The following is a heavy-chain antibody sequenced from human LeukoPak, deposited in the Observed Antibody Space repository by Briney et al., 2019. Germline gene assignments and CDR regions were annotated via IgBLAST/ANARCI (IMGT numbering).Heavy chain of an antibody. CDR2: IYSGGST. Sequence: GGSLRLSCAASEFSVGSNYMTWVRQAPGKGLEWVSLIYSGGSTYYADSVKGRFTISRDNAKSTLYLQMNSLRAEDTAVYYCARVRGGSGRSYAADAFDIWGQGTMVTVSS. CDR3: ARVRGGSGRSYAADAFDI. D-gene: IGHD1-26*01. J-gene: IGHJ3*02. V-gene: IGHV3-66*01. CDR1: EFSVGSNY.